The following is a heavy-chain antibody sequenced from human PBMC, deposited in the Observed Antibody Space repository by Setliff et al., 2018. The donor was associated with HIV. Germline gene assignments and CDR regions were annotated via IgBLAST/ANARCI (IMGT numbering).Heavy chain of an antibody. CDR3: ARDGLLVAGIRFDY. J-gene: IGHJ4*01. CDR1: GGTFSSYA. D-gene: IGHD6-19*01. V-gene: IGHV1-69*10. CDR2: IIPIIGIT. Sequence: ASVKVSCKASGGTFSSYAISWVRQAPGQGLEWMGGIIPIIGITNQAQKFQGRVTITADKSTNTAYMELSSLRSEDTAVYYCARDGLLVAGIRFDYWGQGTLVTVSS.